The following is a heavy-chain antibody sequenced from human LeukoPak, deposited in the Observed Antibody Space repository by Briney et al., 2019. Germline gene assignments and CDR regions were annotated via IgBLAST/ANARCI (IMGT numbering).Heavy chain of an antibody. Sequence: ASVKVSCKASGYTFTSYYMHRVRQAPGQGLEWMGIINPSGGSTSYAQKFQGRVTMTRDMSTSTVYMELSSLRSEDTAVYYCARGEFDRGAPTYWGQGTLVTVSS. J-gene: IGHJ4*02. CDR3: ARGEFDRGAPTY. D-gene: IGHD3-10*01. CDR1: GYTFTSYY. V-gene: IGHV1-46*01. CDR2: INPSGGST.